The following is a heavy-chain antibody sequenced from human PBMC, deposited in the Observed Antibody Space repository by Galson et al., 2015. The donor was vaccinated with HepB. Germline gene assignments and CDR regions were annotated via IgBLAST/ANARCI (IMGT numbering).Heavy chain of an antibody. CDR3: AKKETTGWNLYFQH. CDR2: ISESGDST. V-gene: IGHV3-23*01. Sequence: SLRLSCAASGFTFSNYPMSWVRQAPGKGLEWVSTISESGDSTYFADSVKGRFTISRDNSKNTLYLEMVSLRDEDTAVYYCAKKETTGWNLYFQHWGQGTLVLASS. D-gene: IGHD6-19*01. J-gene: IGHJ1*01. CDR1: GFTFSNYP.